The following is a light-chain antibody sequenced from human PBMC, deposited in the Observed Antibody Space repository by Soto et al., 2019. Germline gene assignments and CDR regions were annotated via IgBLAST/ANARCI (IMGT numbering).Light chain of an antibody. CDR3: QQYGSSPTWT. V-gene: IGKV3-20*01. J-gene: IGKJ1*01. CDR2: GAS. CDR1: QSVSSNY. Sequence: ERVLTQSPGTLSLSPGERASLSCRASQSVSSNYLAWYQQKPGQAPMLLIYGASTRATGIPDRFSGSGSGRDFNLTISRLESEDAAVYYCQQYGSSPTWTCDQGTKVEIK.